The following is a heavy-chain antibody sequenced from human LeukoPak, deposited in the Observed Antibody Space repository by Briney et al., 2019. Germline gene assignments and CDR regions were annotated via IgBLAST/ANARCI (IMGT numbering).Heavy chain of an antibody. Sequence: PSETLSLTCTVSGGSISSSSYYWGWIRQPPGKGLEWIGSIYYSGSTYYNPSLKSRVTVSVDTSKNQFSLKLSSVTAADTAVYYCARHSPYCSSTSCYTYWGQGTLVTVSS. D-gene: IGHD2-2*02. CDR1: GGSISSSSYY. J-gene: IGHJ4*02. CDR3: ARHSPYCSSTSCYTY. V-gene: IGHV4-39*01. CDR2: IYYSGST.